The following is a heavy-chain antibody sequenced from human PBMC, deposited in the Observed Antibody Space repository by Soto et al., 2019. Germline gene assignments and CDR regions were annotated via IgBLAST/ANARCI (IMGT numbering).Heavy chain of an antibody. CDR2: IYHSGTT. CDR1: GYSISSGYY. CDR3: ARVRGGSSMGYNWFDP. D-gene: IGHD2-15*01. Sequence: SETLSLTCAVSGYSISSGYYWGWIRQPPGKWLEWIGSIYHSGTTYYNPSLKSRVTISVDTSKNQFSLKLSSVTAADTAVYYCARVRGGSSMGYNWFDPWGQGTLVTVS. J-gene: IGHJ5*02. V-gene: IGHV4-38-2*01.